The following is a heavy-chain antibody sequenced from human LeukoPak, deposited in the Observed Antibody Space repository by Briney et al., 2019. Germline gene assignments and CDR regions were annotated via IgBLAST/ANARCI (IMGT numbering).Heavy chain of an antibody. CDR2: INNSGSA. J-gene: IGHJ4*02. V-gene: IGHV4-34*01. Sequence: PSETPSLTCAVYGESFSGYYWSWIRQPPGKGLEWIGEINNSGSANYNPSLKSRVTISVDTSKNQFSLKLNSVTAADTAVYYCARRPAGTIDYWGQGTLVTVSS. D-gene: IGHD6-19*01. CDR3: ARRPAGTIDY. CDR1: GESFSGYY.